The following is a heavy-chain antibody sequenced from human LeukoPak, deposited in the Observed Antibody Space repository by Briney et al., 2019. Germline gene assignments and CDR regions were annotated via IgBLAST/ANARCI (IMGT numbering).Heavy chain of an antibody. J-gene: IGHJ4*02. D-gene: IGHD3-22*01. CDR2: ISSSSSYI. Sequence: PGGSLRLSCAASGFTFSSYSMNWVRQAPGKGLEWVSSISSSSSYIYYADSVKGRFTISRDNAKNSLYPQMNSLRAEDTAVYYCARDVTYYYDSSGQPDYWGQGTLVTVSS. V-gene: IGHV3-21*01. CDR1: GFTFSSYS. CDR3: ARDVTYYYDSSGQPDY.